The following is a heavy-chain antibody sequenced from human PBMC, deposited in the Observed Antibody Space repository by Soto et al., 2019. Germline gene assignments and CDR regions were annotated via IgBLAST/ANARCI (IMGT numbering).Heavy chain of an antibody. CDR1: GDSVTSHY. J-gene: IGHJ6*03. CDR3: ARTLDYGHMDV. D-gene: IGHD3-16*01. Sequence: PSETLSLTCSFSGDSVTSHYLTWIRQSPEKGLEWIGYMHYTGFSHYNPSLKSRLTISVDTSKNQFSLKLSSVTAADTAVYYCARTLDYGHMDVWGKGTTVTVSS. CDR2: MHYTGFS. V-gene: IGHV4-59*02.